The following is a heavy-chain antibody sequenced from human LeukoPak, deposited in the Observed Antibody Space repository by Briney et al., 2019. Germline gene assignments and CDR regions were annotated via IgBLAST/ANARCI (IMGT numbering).Heavy chain of an antibody. CDR1: GFTFSSYG. Sequence: GGSLRLSCAASGFTFSSYGMHWVRQAPGKGLEWVAVISYDGSTKDYADSVKGRFTISRDNSKNTAYLQMNSLRPEDTAVYYCAKPIGYCSGGSCYSFDCWGQGTLVTVSS. V-gene: IGHV3-30*18. CDR3: AKPIGYCSGGSCYSFDC. J-gene: IGHJ4*02. D-gene: IGHD2-15*01. CDR2: ISYDGSTK.